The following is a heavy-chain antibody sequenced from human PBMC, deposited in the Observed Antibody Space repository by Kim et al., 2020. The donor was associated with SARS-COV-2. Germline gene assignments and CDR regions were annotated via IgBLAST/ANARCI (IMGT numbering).Heavy chain of an antibody. J-gene: IGHJ3*02. CDR1: GGSISSSNW. V-gene: IGHV4-4*02. CDR2: IYHSGST. CDR3: ARPIGRGGNAFDI. D-gene: IGHD3-16*01. Sequence: SETLSLTCAVSGGSISSSNWWSWVRQPPGKGLEWIGEIYHSGSTNYNPSLKSRVTISGDKSKNQFSLKLSSVTAADTAVYYCARPIGRGGNAFDIWGQGTMVTVSS.